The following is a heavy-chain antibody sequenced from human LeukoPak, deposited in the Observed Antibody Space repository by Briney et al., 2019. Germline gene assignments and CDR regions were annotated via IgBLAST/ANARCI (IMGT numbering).Heavy chain of an antibody. J-gene: IGHJ3*02. Sequence: GASVKVSCKASGYTFTSYGISWVRQAPGQGLEWMGWISAYNGNTNYAQKLQGRVTMTTDTSTSTAYMELRSLRSDDTAVYYCARVRAPYYDFWSGYYIDAFDIWGQGTMVTVSS. D-gene: IGHD3-3*01. CDR1: GYTFTSYG. CDR2: ISAYNGNT. V-gene: IGHV1-18*01. CDR3: ARVRAPYYDFWSGYYIDAFDI.